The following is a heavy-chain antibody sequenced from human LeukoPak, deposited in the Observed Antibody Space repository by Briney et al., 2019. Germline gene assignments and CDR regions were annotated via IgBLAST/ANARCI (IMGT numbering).Heavy chain of an antibody. D-gene: IGHD4-23*01. V-gene: IGHV3-64D*06. Sequence: GGSLRLSCSASGYTFSSYAMHWVRQAPGKGLEYVSAISSNGGSTYYADSVKGRFTISRDNSKNTLYLQMSSLRAEDTAVYYCSRWSLENDAFDIWGQGTMVTVSS. CDR1: GYTFSSYA. CDR3: SRWSLENDAFDI. CDR2: ISSNGGST. J-gene: IGHJ3*02.